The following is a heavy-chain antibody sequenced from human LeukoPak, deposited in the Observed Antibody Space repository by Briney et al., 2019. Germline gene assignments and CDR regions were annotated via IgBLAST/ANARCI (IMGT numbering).Heavy chain of an antibody. D-gene: IGHD2-2*01. CDR3: TRDHITSWQIDF. CDR2: RPGDGPT. CDR1: GFTVSSNY. V-gene: IGHV3-53*01. J-gene: IGHJ4*02. Sequence: GGSLRLSCAASGFTVSSNYMSWVRQAPGKGLEWVSHVRPGDGPTTYAESVKGRFTISRDNSKNTVSLQMNSLRVEDTAVYYCTRDHITSWQIDFWGQGTMVTVSS.